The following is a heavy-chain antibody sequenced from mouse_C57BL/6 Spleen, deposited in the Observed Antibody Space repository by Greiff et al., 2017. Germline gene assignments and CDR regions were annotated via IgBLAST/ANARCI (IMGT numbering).Heavy chain of an antibody. Sequence: EVQLQQSGPELVKPGASVKMSCKASGYTFTDYNMHWVKQSHGKSLEWIGYINPNNGGTSYNQKFKGKATLTVNKSSSTAYMELRSLTSEDSAVYYCARESITTVVAHWYFDVWGTGTTVTVSS. J-gene: IGHJ1*03. CDR3: ARESITTVVAHWYFDV. D-gene: IGHD1-1*01. CDR2: INPNNGGT. CDR1: GYTFTDYN. V-gene: IGHV1-22*01.